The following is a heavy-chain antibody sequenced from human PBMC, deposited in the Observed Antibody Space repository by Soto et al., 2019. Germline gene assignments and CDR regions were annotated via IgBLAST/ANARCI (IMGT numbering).Heavy chain of an antibody. CDR2: IYWNDDK. V-gene: IGHV2-5*01. D-gene: IGHD2-2*02. CDR3: AHLDPLDYCSSNSCYTIPYYYYGMDV. Sequence: GSGPTLVNPTQTLTLTCTFSGFSLSTSGVGVGWIRQPPGKALEWLALIYWNDDKRYSPSLKSRLTITKDTSKNQVVLTMTNMDPVETATYYCAHLDPLDYCSSNSCYTIPYYYYGMDVWGQGTTVTVSS. CDR1: GFSLSTSGVG. J-gene: IGHJ6*02.